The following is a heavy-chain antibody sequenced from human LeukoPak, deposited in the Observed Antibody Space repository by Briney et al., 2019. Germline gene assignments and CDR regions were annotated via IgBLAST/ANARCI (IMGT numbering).Heavy chain of an antibody. CDR3: ARATPEDYGDYAFDP. CDR1: GFTFSSYW. D-gene: IGHD4-17*01. V-gene: IGHV3-7*01. J-gene: IGHJ5*02. Sequence: GGSLRLSCAASGFTFSSYWMSWVRQAPGKGLEWVANIKQDGSEKYYVDSVKGRFTISRDNAKNTLCLQMNSLRAEDTAVYYCARATPEDYGDYAFDPWGQGTLVTVSS. CDR2: IKQDGSEK.